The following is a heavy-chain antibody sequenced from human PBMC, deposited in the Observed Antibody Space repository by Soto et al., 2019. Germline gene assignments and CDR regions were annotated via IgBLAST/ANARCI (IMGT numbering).Heavy chain of an antibody. CDR2: IYYSGST. D-gene: IGHD3-3*01. CDR1: GGSISSYY. J-gene: IGHJ3*02. Sequence: LSLTCTVSGGSISSYYWSWIRQPPGKGLEWIGYIYYSGSTNYNPSLKSRVTISVDTSKNQFSLKLSSVTAADTAVYYCARRGTYYDFWSGLSDAFDIWGQGTMVTVSS. V-gene: IGHV4-59*01. CDR3: ARRGTYYDFWSGLSDAFDI.